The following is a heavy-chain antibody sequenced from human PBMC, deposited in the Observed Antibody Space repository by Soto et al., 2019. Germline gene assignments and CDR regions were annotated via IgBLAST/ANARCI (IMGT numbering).Heavy chain of an antibody. V-gene: IGHV3-74*01. J-gene: IGHJ6*02. CDR1: GFTFSHYW. Sequence: SGGSLRLSCVASGFTFSHYWMHWVRQVPGKGLEWLSRIDDDGDCISYVDSVKCRFAISSGNEKNTLFLVMNTLRDEDAAVYYCARRRGHSQSRGNDLLDGMDVWGRGTKVPVTS. CDR2: IDDDGDCI. D-gene: IGHD6-19*01. CDR3: ARRRGHSQSRGNDLLDGMDV.